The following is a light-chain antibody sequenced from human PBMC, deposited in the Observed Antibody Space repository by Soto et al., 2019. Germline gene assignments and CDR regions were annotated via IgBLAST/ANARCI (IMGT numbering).Light chain of an antibody. V-gene: IGLV2-14*01. CDR2: DVS. J-gene: IGLJ1*01. CDR3: SSYTSYTSYV. CDR1: SSDVGGYKY. Sequence: QPVLTQPASVSGSPGQSIAISCTGTSSDVGGYKYVSWYQQYPGKAPKLMIYDVSNRPSGVPDRFSGSKSGNTASLTISGLQSEDEADYYCSSYTSYTSYVFGTGTKLTVL.